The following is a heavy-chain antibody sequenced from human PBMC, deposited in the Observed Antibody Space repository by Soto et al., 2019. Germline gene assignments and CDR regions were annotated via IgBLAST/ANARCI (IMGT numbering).Heavy chain of an antibody. CDR2: IYPGDSDT. V-gene: IGHV5-51*01. Sequence: GESLKISCKGSGYSFTSYWIGWVRQMPGKGLEWMGIIYPGDSDTRYSPSFQGQVTISADKSISTAYLQWSSLKASDTAMYYCARRLSCSGGSCYLYAFDIWGQGTMVTVSS. J-gene: IGHJ3*02. CDR1: GYSFTSYW. D-gene: IGHD2-15*01. CDR3: ARRLSCSGGSCYLYAFDI.